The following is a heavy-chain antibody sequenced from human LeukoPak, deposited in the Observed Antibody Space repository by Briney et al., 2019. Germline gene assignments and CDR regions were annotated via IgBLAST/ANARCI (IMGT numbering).Heavy chain of an antibody. D-gene: IGHD2-8*01. Sequence: ASVKVSCKASGYTFTSYYMHWVRQAPGQGLEWMGWISAYNGDTSYAQKLQGRVTMTTDTSTSTAYMELRSLRSDDTAVYYCGRDGYCTNGVCSDYYYYGMDVWGQGTTVTISS. CDR1: GYTFTSYY. J-gene: IGHJ6*02. CDR2: ISAYNGDT. CDR3: GRDGYCTNGVCSDYYYYGMDV. V-gene: IGHV1-18*04.